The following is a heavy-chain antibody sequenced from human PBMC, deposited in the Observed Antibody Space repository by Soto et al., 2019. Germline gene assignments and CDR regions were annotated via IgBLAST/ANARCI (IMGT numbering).Heavy chain of an antibody. CDR1: GGSISSYY. D-gene: IGHD2-15*01. J-gene: IGHJ4*02. Sequence: QVQLQESGPGLVKPSETLSLTCTVSGGSISSYYWSWIRQPPGKGLEWIGYIYYSGSTNYNPSLKSRVTISVDTSKNQFSLKLSSVTAADTAVYYCARDPGYCSGGSCYGLWGQGTLVTVSS. CDR3: ARDPGYCSGGSCYGL. CDR2: IYYSGST. V-gene: IGHV4-59*01.